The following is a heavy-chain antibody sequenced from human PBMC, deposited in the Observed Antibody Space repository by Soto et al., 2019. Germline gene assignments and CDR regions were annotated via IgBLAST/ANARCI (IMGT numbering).Heavy chain of an antibody. V-gene: IGHV3-53*04. D-gene: IGHD4-17*01. Sequence: EVQLVESGGGLVQPGGSLRLSCAASGFTVSSNYMSWVRQAPGKGLEWVSVIYSGGSTYYADSVKGRFTISRHNSKNTLYLQMNSLRAEDTAVYYCAIATGDYTPEFDYWGQGTLVTVSS. CDR2: IYSGGST. CDR3: AIATGDYTPEFDY. J-gene: IGHJ4*02. CDR1: GFTVSSNY.